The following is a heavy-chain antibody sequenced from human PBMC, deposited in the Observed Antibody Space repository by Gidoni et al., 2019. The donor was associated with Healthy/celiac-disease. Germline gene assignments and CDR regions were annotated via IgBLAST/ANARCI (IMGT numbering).Heavy chain of an antibody. V-gene: IGHV3-21*01. Sequence: EVQLVESGGGLVKPGGSLSLSCAASGFTFSSYSMNWVRQAPGKGLEWVSSISSSSSYIYYADSVKGRFTISRDNAKNSLYLQMNSLRAEDTAVYYCARDHPGDFWSGYPIDYWGQGTLVTVSS. J-gene: IGHJ4*02. CDR2: ISSSSSYI. D-gene: IGHD3-3*01. CDR1: GFTFSSYS. CDR3: ARDHPGDFWSGYPIDY.